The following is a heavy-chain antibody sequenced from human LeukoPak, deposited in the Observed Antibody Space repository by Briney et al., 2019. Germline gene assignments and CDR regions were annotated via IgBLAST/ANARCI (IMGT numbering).Heavy chain of an antibody. Sequence: GSLRLSCTASGFTFSNYWMMWVRQAPGKGLEWVANINEDGSEKYYADSVEGRFTISRDNAKNSLDLQMNSLRADDTAIYYCARSKIDYWGQGTLVTVSS. CDR1: GFTFSNYW. J-gene: IGHJ4*02. CDR2: INEDGSEK. D-gene: IGHD4-11*01. V-gene: IGHV3-7*01. CDR3: ARSKIDY.